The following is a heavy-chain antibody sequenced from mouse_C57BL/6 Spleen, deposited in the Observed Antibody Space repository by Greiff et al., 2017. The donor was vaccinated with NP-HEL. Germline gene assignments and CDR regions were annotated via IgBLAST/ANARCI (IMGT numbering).Heavy chain of an antibody. D-gene: IGHD2-5*01. Sequence: EVKVEESGPGLVKPSQSLSLTCSVTGYSITSGYYWNWIRQFPGNKLEWMGYISYDGSNNYNPSLKNRISITRDTSKNQFFLKLNSVTTEDTATYYCAREDSNYVLFDYWGQGTTLTVSS. CDR3: AREDSNYVLFDY. V-gene: IGHV3-6*01. CDR2: ISYDGSN. J-gene: IGHJ2*01. CDR1: GYSITSGYY.